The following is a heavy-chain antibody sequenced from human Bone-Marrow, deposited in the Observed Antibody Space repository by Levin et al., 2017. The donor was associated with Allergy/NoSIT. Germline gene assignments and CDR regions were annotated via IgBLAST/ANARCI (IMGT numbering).Heavy chain of an antibody. CDR1: GFTFTSYA. CDR3: AKERLAGYGSGSYYNSFDS. Sequence: GGSLRLSCASSGFTFTSYAMSWVRQAPGKGLEWVSSISGTAGTTYYADSVNGRFTVSRDNSKNTLYLTMNSLRAEDTAVYFCAKERLAGYGSGSYYNSFDSWGQGTLVTVSS. J-gene: IGHJ5*01. V-gene: IGHV3-23*01. D-gene: IGHD3-10*01. CDR2: ISGTAGTT.